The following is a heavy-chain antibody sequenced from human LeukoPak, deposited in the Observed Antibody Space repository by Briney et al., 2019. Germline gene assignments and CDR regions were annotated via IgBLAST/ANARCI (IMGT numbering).Heavy chain of an antibody. J-gene: IGHJ5*02. Sequence: SETLSLTCTVSGGSISSYYWSWIRQPAGKGLEWIGRIYTSGSTNYNPSPKSRVTMSVDTSKNQFSLKLSSVTAADTAVYYCARIGSGSGSYYNDYNWFDPWGQGTLVAVSS. CDR1: GGSISSYY. D-gene: IGHD3-10*01. CDR3: ARIGSGSGSYYNDYNWFDP. CDR2: IYTSGST. V-gene: IGHV4-4*07.